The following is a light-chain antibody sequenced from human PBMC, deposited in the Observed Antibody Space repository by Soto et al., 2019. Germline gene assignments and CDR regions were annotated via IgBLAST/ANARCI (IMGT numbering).Light chain of an antibody. CDR2: VAS. CDR1: QGISNY. CDR3: QKHNSAPWT. J-gene: IGKJ1*01. Sequence: DIQMTQSPSSLSASVGDRVTITCRASQGISNYLAWYQQQPGKVPKLLIYVASTLQSGVPSRFRGSGSGTDFTLTISSLQPEDVASYYFQKHNSAPWTFGQGTKVEIK. V-gene: IGKV1-27*01.